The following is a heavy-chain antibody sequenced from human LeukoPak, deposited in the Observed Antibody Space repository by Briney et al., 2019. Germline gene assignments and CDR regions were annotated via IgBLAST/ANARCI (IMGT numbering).Heavy chain of an antibody. J-gene: IGHJ4*02. CDR3: ARDVFGARGVITYFDY. CDR2: ISSSTSYI. V-gene: IGHV3-21*01. CDR1: GFTFSSYA. D-gene: IGHD3-10*01. Sequence: PGRTLRLSCAASGFTFSSYAMHWVRQAPGKGLEWVSSISSSTSYIYYADSVKGRFTISRDNAKNSLYLQMNSLRAEDTAVYFCARDVFGARGVITYFDYWGQGTLVTVSS.